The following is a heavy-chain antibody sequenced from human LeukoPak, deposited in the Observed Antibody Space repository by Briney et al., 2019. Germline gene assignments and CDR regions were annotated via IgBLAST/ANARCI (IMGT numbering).Heavy chain of an antibody. V-gene: IGHV4-59*01. D-gene: IGHD3-9*01. Sequence: SETLSLTCTVSGGSISSYYWSWIRQPPGKGLEWIGYIYYSGSTNYNPSLKSRVTISVDTSKNPFSLKLSSVTAAATAVYYCARERYDILTGYHNFDYWGQGTLVTVSA. CDR1: GGSISSYY. J-gene: IGHJ4*02. CDR3: ARERYDILTGYHNFDY. CDR2: IYYSGST.